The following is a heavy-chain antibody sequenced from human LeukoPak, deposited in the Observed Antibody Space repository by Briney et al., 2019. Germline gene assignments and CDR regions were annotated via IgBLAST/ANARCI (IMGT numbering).Heavy chain of an antibody. CDR1: GYTFTGYY. V-gene: IGHV1-2*06. Sequence: ASVKVSCKASGYTFTGYYMHWVRQAPGQGLEWMGRINPNSGGTNYAQKFQGRVTKTRDTSISTAYMELSRLRSDDTAVYYCASWITFGGVIVDDWFDPWGQGTLVTVSS. D-gene: IGHD3-16*02. CDR2: INPNSGGT. CDR3: ASWITFGGVIVDDWFDP. J-gene: IGHJ5*02.